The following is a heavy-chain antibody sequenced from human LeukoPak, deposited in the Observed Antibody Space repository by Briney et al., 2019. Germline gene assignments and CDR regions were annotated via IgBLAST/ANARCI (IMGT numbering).Heavy chain of an antibody. J-gene: IGHJ4*02. CDR3: ARGSGWLYFDY. CDR1: GFTVSSNY. Sequence: GGSLRLSCAASGFTVSSNYMTWVRQAPGKGLEWVSIMYSDSTTFYADSVKGRFTFSRDSSKNSLYLQMNSLRAEDTAVYYCARGSGWLYFDYWGQGTLVTVSS. CDR2: MYSDSTT. V-gene: IGHV3-53*01. D-gene: IGHD6-19*01.